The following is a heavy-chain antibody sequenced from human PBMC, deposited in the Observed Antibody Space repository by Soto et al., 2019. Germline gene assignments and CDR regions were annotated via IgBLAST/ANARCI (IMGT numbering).Heavy chain of an antibody. J-gene: IGHJ6*02. CDR1: GGSISSGGYY. Sequence: PSETLSLTCTVSGGSISSGGYYWSWIRQHPGKGLEWIGYIYYSGSTYYNPSLKSRVTISVDTSKNQFSLKLSSVTAADTAVYYCARDQSSWPYGMDVWGQGTTVTVSS. D-gene: IGHD6-13*01. V-gene: IGHV4-31*03. CDR3: ARDQSSWPYGMDV. CDR2: IYYSGST.